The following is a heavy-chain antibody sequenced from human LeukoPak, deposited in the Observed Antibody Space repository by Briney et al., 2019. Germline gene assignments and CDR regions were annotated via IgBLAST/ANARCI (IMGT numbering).Heavy chain of an antibody. Sequence: PSETLSLTCTVSGGSISSYYWSWIRQPPGKGLEWIGYIYYSGSTNYNPSLKSRVTISVDTSKNQFSLKLSSVTAADTAVYYCARVNDCGGDCNLYWGQGTLVTVSS. V-gene: IGHV4-59*01. CDR1: GGSISSYY. J-gene: IGHJ4*02. D-gene: IGHD2-21*02. CDR2: IYYSGST. CDR3: ARVNDCGGDCNLY.